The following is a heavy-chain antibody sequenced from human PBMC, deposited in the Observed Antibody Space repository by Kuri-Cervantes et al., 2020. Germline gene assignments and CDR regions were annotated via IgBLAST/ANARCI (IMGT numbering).Heavy chain of an antibody. CDR1: GFTFSSYW. Sequence: GGSLRLSLAASGFTFSSYWMSWVRQAPGKGLEWLPNIKQDGSEKYYVDSVKGRFTISRDNAKNSVYLQMNSLRAEDTAVYYCARDRVVPAATVYYYYGKDVWGQGTTVTVSS. CDR3: ARDRVVPAATVYYYYGKDV. J-gene: IGHJ6*02. CDR2: IKQDGSEK. V-gene: IGHV3-7*01. D-gene: IGHD2-2*01.